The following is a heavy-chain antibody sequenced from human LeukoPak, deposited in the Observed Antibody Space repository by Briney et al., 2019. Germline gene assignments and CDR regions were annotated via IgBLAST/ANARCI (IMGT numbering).Heavy chain of an antibody. Sequence: SETLSLTCTVSGGSISSSSYYWGWIRQPPGKGLEWIGSIYYSGSTYYNPSLKSRVTISVDTSKNQFSLKLSSVTAADTAVYYCARHSSYYDILTGYDWFDPWGQGTLVTVSS. D-gene: IGHD3-9*01. CDR1: GGSISSSSYY. J-gene: IGHJ5*02. V-gene: IGHV4-39*01. CDR3: ARHSSYYDILTGYDWFDP. CDR2: IYYSGST.